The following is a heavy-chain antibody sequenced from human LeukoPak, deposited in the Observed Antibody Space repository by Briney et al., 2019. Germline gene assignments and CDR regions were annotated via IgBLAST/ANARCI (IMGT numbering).Heavy chain of an antibody. Sequence: SETLSLTCTVSGGFISSYYWSWIRQPPGKGLEWIGYIYYSGSTNYNPSLKSRVTISVDTSKNQFSLKLSSVTAADTAVYYCARLRRDSFDYWGQGTLVTVSS. J-gene: IGHJ4*02. CDR3: ARLRRDSFDY. D-gene: IGHD5-12*01. CDR1: GGFISSYY. V-gene: IGHV4-59*01. CDR2: IYYSGST.